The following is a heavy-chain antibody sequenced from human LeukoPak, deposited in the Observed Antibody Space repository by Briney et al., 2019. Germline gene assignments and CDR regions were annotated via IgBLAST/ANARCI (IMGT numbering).Heavy chain of an antibody. CDR1: GGTFSSYA. V-gene: IGHV1-69*05. Sequence: SVKVSCKASGGTFSSYAISWVRQAPGQGLEWMGRIIPIFGTANYAQKFQGRVTITTDESTSTAYMELSSLRSEDTAVYYCAREYSSSWYSPYYFDYWGQGTLVTVSS. D-gene: IGHD6-13*01. J-gene: IGHJ4*02. CDR2: IIPIFGTA. CDR3: AREYSSSWYSPYYFDY.